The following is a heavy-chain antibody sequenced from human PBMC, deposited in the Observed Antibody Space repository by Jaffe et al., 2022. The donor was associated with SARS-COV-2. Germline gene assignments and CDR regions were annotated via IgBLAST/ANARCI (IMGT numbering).Heavy chain of an antibody. D-gene: IGHD2-2*01. CDR1: GFTFSSYA. V-gene: IGHV3-30-3*01. J-gene: IGHJ6*02. CDR3: ARDIVDCSSTSCYVLDYYYGMDV. Sequence: QVQLVESGGGVVQPGRSLRLSCAASGFTFSSYAMHWVRQAPGKGLEWVAVISYDGSNKYYADSVKGRFTISRDNSKNTLYLQMNSLRAEDTAVYYCARDIVDCSSTSCYVLDYYYGMDVWGQGTTVTVSS. CDR2: ISYDGSNK.